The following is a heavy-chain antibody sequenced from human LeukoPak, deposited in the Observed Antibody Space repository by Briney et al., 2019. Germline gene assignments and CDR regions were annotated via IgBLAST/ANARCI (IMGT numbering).Heavy chain of an antibody. CDR3: AKEAVAGPSWYYYYMDV. V-gene: IGHV4-38-2*02. CDR1: GYSICSGNY. D-gene: IGHD6-19*01. Sequence: SETLSLTSAVAGYSICSGNYWGWTRRPPGKGLGRIGSIYHSGRTYYNPSLKIRVTISVDTSKNQFSLKLSSVTAADTAVDYCAKEAVAGPSWYYYYMDVWGKGTTVTVSS. CDR2: IYHSGRT. J-gene: IGHJ6*03.